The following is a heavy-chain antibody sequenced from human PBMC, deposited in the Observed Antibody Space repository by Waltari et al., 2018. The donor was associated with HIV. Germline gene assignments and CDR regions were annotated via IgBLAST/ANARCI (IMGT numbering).Heavy chain of an antibody. CDR3: AGGYTYGSKFDY. V-gene: IGHV4-59*11. Sequence: QVQLQESGPGLVRPSETLSLTCTVSAGSITSLYWSWIRQPPGKRLQWIGYVFHEGGTNSYPPRKSRVTMSVDTSKNQFSLSLRSVTAADTAIYYCAGGYTYGSKFDYWGQGILVTVSS. J-gene: IGHJ4*02. CDR1: AGSITSLY. CDR2: VFHEGGT. D-gene: IGHD5-18*01.